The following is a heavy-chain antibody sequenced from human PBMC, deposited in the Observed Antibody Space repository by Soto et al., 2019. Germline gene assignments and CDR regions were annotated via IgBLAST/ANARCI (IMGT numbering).Heavy chain of an antibody. V-gene: IGHV4-59*01. Sequence: SETLSLTCTVSGGSISSYYWSWLRQPPGKGLEWIAYIYYSGSTTYNPSLKSRVTISGDTSKNQFSLRLSSVTAADTAVYYCARGGYMKVDWFDPWGQGALVTVSS. CDR1: GGSISSYY. CDR3: ARGGYMKVDWFDP. J-gene: IGHJ5*02. D-gene: IGHD6-13*01. CDR2: IYYSGST.